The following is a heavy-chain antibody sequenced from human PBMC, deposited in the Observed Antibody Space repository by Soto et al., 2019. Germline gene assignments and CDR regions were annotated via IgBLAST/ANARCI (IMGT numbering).Heavy chain of an antibody. J-gene: IGHJ4*02. Sequence: GGSLRLSCAGSAFPFSSYWMQFVRQPRGKGLVWVSRMNSDGSTTSYADSVKGRFTISRDKAKNTMYLQINSLRVEDTAVYYCARATPMVEYGGQGTVVTVSS. CDR3: ARATPMVEY. CDR1: AFPFSSYW. D-gene: IGHD5-18*01. CDR2: MNSDGSTT. V-gene: IGHV3-74*01.